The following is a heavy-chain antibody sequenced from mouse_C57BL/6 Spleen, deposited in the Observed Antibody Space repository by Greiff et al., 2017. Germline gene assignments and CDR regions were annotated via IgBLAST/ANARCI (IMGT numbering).Heavy chain of an antibody. J-gene: IGHJ1*03. CDR2: IHPNSGST. V-gene: IGHV1-64*01. CDR1: GYTFTSYW. CDR3: ARLDYGSSHWYFEV. Sequence: QVQLQQPGAELVKPGASVTLSCKASGYTFTSYWMHWVKRRPGQGLVWIGMIHPNSGSTNYNDKFKSKATLTVDKSSSTAYMQLSSLTSDDSAVYYCARLDYGSSHWYFEVWGTGTTVTVSS. D-gene: IGHD1-1*01.